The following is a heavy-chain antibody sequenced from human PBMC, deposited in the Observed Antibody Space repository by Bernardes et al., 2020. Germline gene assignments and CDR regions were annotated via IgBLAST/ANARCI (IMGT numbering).Heavy chain of an antibody. CDR2: IIPIFGTA. D-gene: IGHD1-20*01. Sequence: SVKVSCKASGGTFSSYAISWVRQAPGQGLEWMGGIIPIFGTANYAQKFQGRVTITADESTSTAYMELSSLRSEDTAVYYCARVKRGILYYYYMDVWGKGTTVTVSS. V-gene: IGHV1-69*13. CDR1: GGTFSSYA. CDR3: ARVKRGILYYYYMDV. J-gene: IGHJ6*03.